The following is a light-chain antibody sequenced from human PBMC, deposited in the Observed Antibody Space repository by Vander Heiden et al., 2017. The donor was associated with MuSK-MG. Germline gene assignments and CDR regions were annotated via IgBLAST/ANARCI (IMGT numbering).Light chain of an antibody. V-gene: IGKV1-NL1*01. CDR3: QQHDSIPWT. CDR1: QGAGNS. J-gene: IGKJ1*01. CDR2: VAS. Sequence: DIQMTQSPASLSASVGDRVTITCRASQGAGNSLAWFQQHPGKAPKLLIYVASRLETGVPSRFSGSGSGTDFTLTITSLQPEDFATYYCQQHDSIPWTFGQGTKVEVK.